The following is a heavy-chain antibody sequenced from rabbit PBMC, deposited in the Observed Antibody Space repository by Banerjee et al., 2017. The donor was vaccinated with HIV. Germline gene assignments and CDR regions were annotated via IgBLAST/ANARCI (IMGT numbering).Heavy chain of an antibody. D-gene: IGHD2-1*01. Sequence: QSLEESGGDLVKPGASLTLTCTASGADFSSGYWICWVRQAPGKGLEWIGYIDPVFGSTYYASWVNGRFTISSHNAQNTLYLQLNSLTAADTATYFCVRRDDDYRGPFNLWGPGTLVTVS. J-gene: IGHJ4*01. CDR3: VRRDDDYRGPFNL. CDR1: GADFSSGYW. V-gene: IGHV1S40*01. CDR2: IDPVFGST.